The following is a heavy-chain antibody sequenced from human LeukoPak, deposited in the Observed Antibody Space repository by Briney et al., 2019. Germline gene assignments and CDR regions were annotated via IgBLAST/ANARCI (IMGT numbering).Heavy chain of an antibody. CDR2: LSYVGSNE. J-gene: IGHJ4*02. V-gene: IGHV3-30-3*01. D-gene: IGHD6-13*01. CDR1: GFTFSSYS. CDR3: ARDAPSPGAAHSSSYYFDY. Sequence: PGGSLRLSCAASGFTFSSYSMHWVRQAPGKGLEWVAVLSYVGSNEYYTDSVKGRFTISRDNSKNTLLLQMNSPRIEDTAEYYCARDAPSPGAAHSSSYYFDYWGQGTLVTVSS.